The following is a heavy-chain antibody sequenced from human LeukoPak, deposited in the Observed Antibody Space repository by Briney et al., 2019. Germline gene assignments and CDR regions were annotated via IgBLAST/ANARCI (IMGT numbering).Heavy chain of an antibody. CDR3: TRVFGGYDVSDY. V-gene: IGHV3-7*03. Sequence: PGGSLRLSCAASGFTFSRFWMSWVRQAPGKGLEWVANIKKDGSQKYYVDSVEGRFTISRDNAKNSLYLQMDSLRVDDTAVYYCTRVFGGYDVSDYWGQGTLVTVSS. CDR1: GFTFSRFW. J-gene: IGHJ4*02. D-gene: IGHD3-3*01. CDR2: IKKDGSQK.